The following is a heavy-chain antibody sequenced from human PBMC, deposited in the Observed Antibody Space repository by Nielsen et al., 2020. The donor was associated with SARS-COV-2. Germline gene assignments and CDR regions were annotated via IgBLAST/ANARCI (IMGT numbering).Heavy chain of an antibody. J-gene: IGHJ6*02. Sequence: GESLKISCAASGFTFSDYYMSWIRQAPGKGLKWVSYISSSSSYTNYADSVKGRFTISRDNAKNSLYLQMNSLRAEDTAVYYCAREGEQWLVRGFYYYYGMDVWGQGTTVTVSS. D-gene: IGHD6-19*01. V-gene: IGHV3-11*05. CDR2: ISSSSSYT. CDR1: GFTFSDYY. CDR3: AREGEQWLVRGFYYYYGMDV.